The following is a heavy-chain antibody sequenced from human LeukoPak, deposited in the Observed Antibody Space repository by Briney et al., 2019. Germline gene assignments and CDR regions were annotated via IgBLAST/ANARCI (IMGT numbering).Heavy chain of an antibody. D-gene: IGHD6-13*01. CDR2: SIPIFGTA. Sequence: SSVKVSCKASGGTFSSYAISWVRQAPGQGLEWMGRSIPIFGTANYAQKFQGRVTITTDESTSTAYMELSSLRSEDTAVYYCASYRRYSSIWSTAFDYWGQGTLVTVSS. V-gene: IGHV1-69*05. CDR1: GGTFSSYA. J-gene: IGHJ4*02. CDR3: ASYRRYSSIWSTAFDY.